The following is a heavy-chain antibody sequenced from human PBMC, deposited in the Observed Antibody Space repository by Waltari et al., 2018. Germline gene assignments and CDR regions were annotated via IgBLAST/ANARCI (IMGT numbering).Heavy chain of an antibody. CDR1: GVSFSDSY. Sequence: QVQLQQWGAGLLQPSETLSLPCTVHGVSFSDSYWTCIRQPPGKGLEWIGEINHSGSAKYNPSLMSRVTISVDTSKNQISLKMNSMSAADTAVYYCARGTTIFGLRWFDPWGQGTLVTVSS. D-gene: IGHD3-3*01. CDR2: INHSGSA. V-gene: IGHV4-34*01. J-gene: IGHJ5*02. CDR3: ARGTTIFGLRWFDP.